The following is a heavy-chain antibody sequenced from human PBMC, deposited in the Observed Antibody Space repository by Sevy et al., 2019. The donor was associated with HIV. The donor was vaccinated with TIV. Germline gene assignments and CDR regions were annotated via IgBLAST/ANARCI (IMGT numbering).Heavy chain of an antibody. V-gene: IGHV3-23*01. D-gene: IGHD3-22*01. CDR2: VSGGGDTT. CDR1: GFTFNNYA. CDR3: AKGGSTSGYYLNYFAY. J-gene: IGHJ4*02. Sequence: GGSLRLSCAASGFTFNNYAMTWVRQAPGKGLEWVSAVSGGGDTTYYADSVKGRFTISGDNSRNTLYLQMNSLRAEDTAVYYCAKGGSTSGYYLNYFAYWGQGTLVTVSS.